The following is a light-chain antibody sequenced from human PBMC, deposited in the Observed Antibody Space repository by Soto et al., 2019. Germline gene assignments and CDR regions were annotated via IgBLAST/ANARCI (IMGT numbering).Light chain of an antibody. Sequence: QSALTQPPSASGSPGQSVTISCTETSSDVGAYNYVSWYQQLPGKAPKLMIYEVNKRPSGVPDRFSGSKSGNTASLTVSGLQAEDEADYFCSAYVGNNNLVFGGVTKLTVI. V-gene: IGLV2-8*01. CDR3: SAYVGNNNLV. CDR1: SSDVGAYNY. CDR2: EVN. J-gene: IGLJ2*01.